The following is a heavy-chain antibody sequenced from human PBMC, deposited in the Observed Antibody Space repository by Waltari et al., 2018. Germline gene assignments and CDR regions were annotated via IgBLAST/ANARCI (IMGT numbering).Heavy chain of an antibody. CDR3: ARGWERWGFDY. D-gene: IGHD1-26*01. CDR1: GGSISSSSYY. V-gene: IGHV4-39*07. J-gene: IGHJ4*02. CDR2: IYYSGST. Sequence: QLQLQESGPGLVKPSETLSLTCTVSGGSISSSSYYWGWIRQPPGKGLEWIGSIYYSGSTYYNPSLKSRVTISVDTSKNQFSLKLSSVTAADTAVYYCARGWERWGFDYWGQGTLVIVSS.